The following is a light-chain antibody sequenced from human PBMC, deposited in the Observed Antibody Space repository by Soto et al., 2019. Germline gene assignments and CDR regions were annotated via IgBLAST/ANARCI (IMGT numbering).Light chain of an antibody. CDR3: QQYDNRLT. J-gene: IGKJ4*01. Sequence: DIQMTQSPSSLSASVGDRVTITCQASQDISNYLNWYQQKPGKAPKLLIYDASNLETGVPSRFSGSGSGTDFTFNISSLQPEDIATYYCQQYDNRLTFGGGTKVEIK. CDR1: QDISNY. CDR2: DAS. V-gene: IGKV1-33*01.